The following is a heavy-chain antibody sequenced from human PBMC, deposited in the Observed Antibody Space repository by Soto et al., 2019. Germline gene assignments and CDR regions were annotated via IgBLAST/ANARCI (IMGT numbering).Heavy chain of an antibody. Sequence: EAHLVESGGGLPQPGGSLRLSCVASGFNFSPYFMAWVRQGPGRGLEWVSHIKGDGTTTAYAASVRGRFIISRDNGRITLFLQTNSLRDEDTAVYYCVRDRGTPVSFDIWGQGTTVIVSS. CDR3: VRDRGTPVSFDI. CDR1: GFNFSPYF. J-gene: IGHJ3*02. V-gene: IGHV3-74*01. D-gene: IGHD1-26*01. CDR2: IKGDGTTT.